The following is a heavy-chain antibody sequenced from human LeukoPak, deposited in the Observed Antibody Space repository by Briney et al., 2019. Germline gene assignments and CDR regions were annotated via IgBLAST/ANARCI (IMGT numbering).Heavy chain of an antibody. D-gene: IGHD3-3*01. V-gene: IGHV3-21*01. J-gene: IGHJ4*02. Sequence: PGGSLRLSCAASGFTFSSYSMNWVRQAPGKGLEWVSSISSSSSYIYYADSVKGRFTIPRDNAKNSLYLQMNSLRAEDTAVYYCARVFWSGYSVDYWGQGTLVTVSS. CDR1: GFTFSSYS. CDR3: ARVFWSGYSVDY. CDR2: ISSSSSYI.